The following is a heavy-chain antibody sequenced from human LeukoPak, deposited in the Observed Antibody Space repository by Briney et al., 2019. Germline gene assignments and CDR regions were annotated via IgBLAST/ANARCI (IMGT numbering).Heavy chain of an antibody. J-gene: IGHJ4*02. CDR3: AKDCSGGSCYDY. V-gene: IGHV3-7*04. D-gene: IGHD2-15*01. CDR1: GFTFSDYY. Sequence: GGSLRLSCAASGFTFSDYYMDWVRQAPGKGVEWLANIKYDGSEKYYVDSVRGRFTISRDNAKNSLYLQMNSLTPEDTAVYFCAKDCSGGSCYDYWGQGTLVTVSS. CDR2: IKYDGSEK.